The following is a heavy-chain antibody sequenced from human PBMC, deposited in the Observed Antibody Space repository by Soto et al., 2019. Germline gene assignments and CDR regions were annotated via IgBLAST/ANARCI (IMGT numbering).Heavy chain of an antibody. D-gene: IGHD3-10*01. CDR3: AKVALFNYYGSGSYLAPVDY. CDR2: ISGSGGST. CDR1: GLTFSSYA. Sequence: EVQLLESGGGLVQPGGSLRLSCAASGLTFSSYAMSWVRQAPGKGLEWVSAISGSGGSTYYADSVKGRFTISRDNSKNTLYLQMNSLRGEDAAVYYCAKVALFNYYGSGSYLAPVDYWCQGSLVTVSS. V-gene: IGHV3-23*01. J-gene: IGHJ4*02.